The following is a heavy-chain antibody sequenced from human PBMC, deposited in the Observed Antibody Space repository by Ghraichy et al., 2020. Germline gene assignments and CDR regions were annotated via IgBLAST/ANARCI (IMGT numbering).Heavy chain of an antibody. Sequence: ASVKVSCKASGYTFTSYDINWVLQATGQGLEWMGWMNPNSGNTGYAQKFQGRVTMTRNTSISTAYMELSSLRSEDTAVYYCARVWELPSRMDVWGQGTTVTVSS. CDR2: MNPNSGNT. D-gene: IGHD1-26*01. CDR3: ARVWELPSRMDV. J-gene: IGHJ6*02. V-gene: IGHV1-8*01. CDR1: GYTFTSYD.